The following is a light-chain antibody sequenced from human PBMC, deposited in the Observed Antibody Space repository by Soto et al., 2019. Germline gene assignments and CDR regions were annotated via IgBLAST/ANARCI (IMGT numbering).Light chain of an antibody. CDR3: CSYAGNSTGV. Sequence: QSALTQPRSVSGSPGQSVTISCTGTSSDVGGYNYVSWYQQHPGKAPKLIIYDVSKWPSGVPDRFAGSKSGYTASLTISGLQAEDEADYYCCSYAGNSTGVFGGGTQLTVL. J-gene: IGLJ3*02. CDR2: DVS. CDR1: SSDVGGYNY. V-gene: IGLV2-11*01.